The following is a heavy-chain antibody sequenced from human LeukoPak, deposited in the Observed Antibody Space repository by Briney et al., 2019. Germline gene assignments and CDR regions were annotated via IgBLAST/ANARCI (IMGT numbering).Heavy chain of an antibody. Sequence: SETLSLTCAVHGQSFSGYYWTWIRQPPGKGLEWIGEIDHSGSTTYNPSLKSRVTISLDTSKNQFSLKLSSVTVADTAVYYCARQPSWTVSWGQGTLVTVSS. D-gene: IGHD3/OR15-3a*01. CDR1: GQSFSGYY. V-gene: IGHV4-34*01. J-gene: IGHJ5*02. CDR3: ARQPSWTVS. CDR2: IDHSGST.